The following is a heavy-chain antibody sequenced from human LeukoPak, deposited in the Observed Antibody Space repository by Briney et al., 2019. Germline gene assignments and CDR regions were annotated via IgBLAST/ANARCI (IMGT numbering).Heavy chain of an antibody. J-gene: IGHJ4*02. D-gene: IGHD1-7*01. CDR2: IYSGGDT. CDR1: GFTVSSNY. CDR3: AAKVELRSNGPYLNS. Sequence: PGGSLRLSCAPSGFTVSSNYMSWVRQAPGQGLEWVSVIYSGGDTFYADSVKGRFTIARDNSKNTLYLQMNSLRAEDTAVYYCAAKVELRSNGPYLNSWGQGTLVTVSS. V-gene: IGHV3-53*01.